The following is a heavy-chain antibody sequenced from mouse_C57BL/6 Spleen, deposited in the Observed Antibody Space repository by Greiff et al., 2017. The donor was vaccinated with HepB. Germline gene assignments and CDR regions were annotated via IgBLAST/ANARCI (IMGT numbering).Heavy chain of an antibody. CDR3: ARGDDGYYEGFAY. Sequence: EVKLVESGPGLVKPSQSLSLTCSVTGYSITSGYYWNWIRQFPGNKLEWMGYISYDGSNNYNPSLKNRISITRDTSKNQFFLKLNSVTTEDTATYHCARGDDGYYEGFAYWGQGTLVTVSA. D-gene: IGHD2-3*01. J-gene: IGHJ3*01. V-gene: IGHV3-6*01. CDR1: GYSITSGYY. CDR2: ISYDGSN.